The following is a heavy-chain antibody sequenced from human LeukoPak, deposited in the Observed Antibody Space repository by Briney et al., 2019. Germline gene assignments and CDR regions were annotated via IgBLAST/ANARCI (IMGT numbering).Heavy chain of an antibody. CDR2: IYSGGTT. V-gene: IGHV3-66*01. J-gene: IGHJ4*02. CDR1: GLTVSSTY. CDR3: ASKVTTGY. Sequence: GGSLRLSCVISGLTVSSTYMSWVRQAPGKGLEWVAVIYSGGTTNCADSVKGRFIVYRDSSKNTLYLQMNSLRAEDTAVYYCASKVTTGYWGQGTLVTVSS. D-gene: IGHD4-17*01.